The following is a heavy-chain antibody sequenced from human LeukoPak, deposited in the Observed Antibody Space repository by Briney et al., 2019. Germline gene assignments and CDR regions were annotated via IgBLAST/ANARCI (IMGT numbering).Heavy chain of an antibody. CDR2: ISHNGSP. V-gene: IGHV4-59*01. Sequence: SETLSLTCTVSGDSISNSYWSWIRQPPGKELEWIGYISHNGSPDYSPSLKSRVTISVDTSKNQFSLKLSSVTAADTAVYYCARARVWFRSSWVEGYFQHWGQGTLVTVSS. J-gene: IGHJ1*01. CDR1: GDSISNSY. CDR3: ARARVWFRSSWVEGYFQH. D-gene: IGHD6-13*01.